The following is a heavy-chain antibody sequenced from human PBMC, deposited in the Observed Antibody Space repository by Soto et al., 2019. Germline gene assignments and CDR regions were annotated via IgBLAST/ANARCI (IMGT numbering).Heavy chain of an antibody. D-gene: IGHD3-22*01. CDR2: IYYSGST. CDR1: GGSISSSSYY. Sequence: PSETLSLTCTVSGGSISSSSYYWGWIRQPPGKGLEWIGSIYYSGSTYYNPSLKSRVTISVDTSKNQFSLKLSSVTAADTAVYYCERHDPFELLLGYFDYWGQGTLVTVS. J-gene: IGHJ4*02. V-gene: IGHV4-39*01. CDR3: ERHDPFELLLGYFDY.